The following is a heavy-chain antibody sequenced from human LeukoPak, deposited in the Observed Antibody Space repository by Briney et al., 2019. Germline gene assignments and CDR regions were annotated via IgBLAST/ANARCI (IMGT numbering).Heavy chain of an antibody. D-gene: IGHD3-22*01. CDR2: IYYSGST. V-gene: IGHV4-59*01. CDR1: GGSFSSYY. CDR3: ARDRYYDSSGYSYYFDY. J-gene: IGHJ4*02. Sequence: KASETLSLTCTVSGGSFSSYYWSWIRQSPGKGLEWIGYIYYSGSTNYNPSLKSRVTMSVDTSKNQFSLKLSSVTAADTAMYYCARDRYYDSSGYSYYFDYWGQGTLVTVSS.